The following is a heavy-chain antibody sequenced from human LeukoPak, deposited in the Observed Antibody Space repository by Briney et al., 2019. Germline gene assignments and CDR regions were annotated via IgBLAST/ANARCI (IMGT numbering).Heavy chain of an antibody. D-gene: IGHD5-12*01. CDR3: ARVGATIEYFDY. Sequence: GGSLRLSCAASGFTFSSYWMSWVRQAPGKGLEWVANIKQDGSEKYYVDSVKGRFTIFRDNTKNSLYLQMNGLRAEDTAVYYCARVGATIEYFDYWGQGSLVTVSS. CDR2: IKQDGSEK. CDR1: GFTFSSYW. V-gene: IGHV3-7*01. J-gene: IGHJ4*02.